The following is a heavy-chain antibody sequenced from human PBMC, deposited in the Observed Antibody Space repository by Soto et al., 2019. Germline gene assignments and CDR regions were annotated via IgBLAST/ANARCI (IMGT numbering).Heavy chain of an antibody. V-gene: IGHV3-48*02. CDR3: AGDRLTGDAREAFDV. CDR2: IDPTSSRI. Sequence: AQLVESGGGLVQPGGSLRLSCVASGFSFSSYSVSWVRQAPGKGLEWISYIDPTSSRIYYADSVKGRFAISRDNGKNSLYLQVNRLRDEDTALYYCAGDRLTGDAREAFDVWGQGTMVTVSS. CDR1: GFSFSSYS. D-gene: IGHD7-27*01. J-gene: IGHJ3*01.